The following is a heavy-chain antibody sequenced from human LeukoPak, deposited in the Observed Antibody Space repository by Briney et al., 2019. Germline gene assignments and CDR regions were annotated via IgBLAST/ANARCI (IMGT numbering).Heavy chain of an antibody. D-gene: IGHD5-12*01. CDR3: AREESGCDSPYFDY. V-gene: IGHV3-21*01. CDR1: GFTFSSYS. CDR2: ISSSSSYI. J-gene: IGHJ4*02. Sequence: GGSLRLSCAASGFTFSSYSMNWVRQAPGKGLEWVSSISSSSSYIYYADSVKGRFTISRDNAKNSLYLQMNSLRAEDTAVYYCAREESGCDSPYFDYWGQGTLVTVSS.